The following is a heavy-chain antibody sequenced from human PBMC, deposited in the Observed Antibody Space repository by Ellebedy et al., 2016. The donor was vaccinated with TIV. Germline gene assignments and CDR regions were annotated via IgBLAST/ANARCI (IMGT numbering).Heavy chain of an antibody. V-gene: IGHV3-53*01. Sequence: GGSLRLSXAASGFSISSNYMSWVRQAPGRGLEWVSVIYAGGTTDYVASVKGRFSISRDTSKNTLFLQMNSLRADDTAIYYYAVGRPNYGDFPSWGQGTLVTVSS. CDR1: GFSISSNY. J-gene: IGHJ5*02. D-gene: IGHD4-17*01. CDR3: AVGRPNYGDFPS. CDR2: IYAGGTT.